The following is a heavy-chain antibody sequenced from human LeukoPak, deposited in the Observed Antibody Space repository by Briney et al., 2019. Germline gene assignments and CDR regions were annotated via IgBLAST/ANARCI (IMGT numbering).Heavy chain of an antibody. Sequence: SETLSLTCTVSGGSIISDGYCWSWIRQHPGTGLEWLGYICYSGSTYYNPSLKSRVTISIDTSKNHFSLKLSSVTAADTAVYYCASLSDFWSGYGVGAFDIWGQGTMVTVSS. CDR1: GGSIISDGYC. J-gene: IGHJ3*02. D-gene: IGHD3-3*01. CDR3: ASLSDFWSGYGVGAFDI. CDR2: ICYSGST. V-gene: IGHV4-31*03.